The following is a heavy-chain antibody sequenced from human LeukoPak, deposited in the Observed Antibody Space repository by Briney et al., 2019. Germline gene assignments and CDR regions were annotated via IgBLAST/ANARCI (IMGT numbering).Heavy chain of an antibody. CDR3: ASTTYYDYVWGSYPGAFDI. CDR2: MNPNSGNT. D-gene: IGHD3-16*02. V-gene: IGHV1-8*01. Sequence: ASVKVSCKASGYTFTSYDINWVRQATGQGLEWMGWMNPNSGNTGYAQKFQGRVTITRDTSASTAYMELSSLRSEDTAVYYCASTTYYDYVWGSYPGAFDIWGQGTMVTVSS. CDR1: GYTFTSYD. J-gene: IGHJ3*02.